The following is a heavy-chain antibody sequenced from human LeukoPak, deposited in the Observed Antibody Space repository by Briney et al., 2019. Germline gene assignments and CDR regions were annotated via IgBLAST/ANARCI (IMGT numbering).Heavy chain of an antibody. J-gene: IGHJ5*02. CDR2: ISGSGGST. V-gene: IGHV3-23*01. Sequence: GGSLRLSCAASGFTFSSYAMSWVRQAPGKGLEWVSAISGSGGSTYYAGSVKGRFTISRDNSKNTLYLQMISLRAEDTAVYYCAKDRIAVAGVNWFDPWGQGTLVTVSS. CDR3: AKDRIAVAGVNWFDP. D-gene: IGHD6-19*01. CDR1: GFTFSSYA.